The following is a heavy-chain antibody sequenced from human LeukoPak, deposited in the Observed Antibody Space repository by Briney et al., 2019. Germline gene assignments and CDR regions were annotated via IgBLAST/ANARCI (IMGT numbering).Heavy chain of an antibody. CDR1: GFTVSSNY. CDR2: IYSGGST. Sequence: GGSLRLSCAASGFTVSSNYMSWVRQAPGKGLGWVSVIYSGGSTCYADSVKGRFTISRDNSKNTLYLQMNSLRAEDTAVYYCVRGDYGDYTLFDYWGQGTLVTVSS. J-gene: IGHJ4*02. CDR3: VRGDYGDYTLFDY. V-gene: IGHV3-53*01. D-gene: IGHD4-17*01.